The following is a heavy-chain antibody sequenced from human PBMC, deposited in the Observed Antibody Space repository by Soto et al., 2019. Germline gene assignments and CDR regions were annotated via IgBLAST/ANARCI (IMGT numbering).Heavy chain of an antibody. CDR3: ARGNVRGGCLDY. CDR1: GYTFTTYA. V-gene: IGHV1-3*05. J-gene: IGHJ4*02. CDR2: FNGGNGNI. Sequence: QIQLVQSGAEEVKPGASVKVSCNTSGYTFTTYAIHWVRQAPGQSLEWMGWFNGGNGNIKYSQKFEGRVSITTDTSANTAYMELNSLRSEDTAVYYCARGNVRGGCLDYWGQGTPVSVSS. D-gene: IGHD3-10*01.